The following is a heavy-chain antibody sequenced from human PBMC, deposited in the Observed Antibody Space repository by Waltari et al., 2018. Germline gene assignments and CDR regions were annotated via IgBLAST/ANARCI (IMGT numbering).Heavy chain of an antibody. Sequence: EVQLVESGGGLVQPGGSLRLSCAASGFTVSSNYMSWVRQAPGKGLEWVSVIYIGGSTYYADSVKGRFTISRDNSKNTLYLQMNSLRAEDTAVYYCARDAADYYYGMDVWGQGTTVTVSS. D-gene: IGHD6-25*01. CDR1: GFTVSSNY. J-gene: IGHJ6*02. CDR2: IYIGGST. CDR3: ARDAADYYYGMDV. V-gene: IGHV3-66*02.